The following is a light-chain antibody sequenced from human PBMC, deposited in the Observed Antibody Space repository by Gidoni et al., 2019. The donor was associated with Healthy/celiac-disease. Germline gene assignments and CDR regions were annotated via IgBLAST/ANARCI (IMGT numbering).Light chain of an antibody. Sequence: QSALTQPASVSGSPGKSITISCTGTSSDVGSYNLVSWYQQHPGKAPKLMIYEVSMRPSGVYNRFSGSKSGNTASLTISGLQAEDEADDYCCSYAGSSTWVFGGGTKLTVL. CDR1: SSDVGSYNL. CDR3: CSYAGSSTWV. J-gene: IGLJ3*02. V-gene: IGLV2-23*02. CDR2: EVS.